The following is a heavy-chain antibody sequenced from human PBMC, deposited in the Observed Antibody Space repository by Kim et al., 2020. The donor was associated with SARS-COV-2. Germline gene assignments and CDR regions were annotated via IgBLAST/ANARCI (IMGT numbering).Heavy chain of an antibody. V-gene: IGHV1-69*13. CDR3: ARSVEVGATDPFFDY. CDR1: GGTFSSYA. Sequence: SVKVSCKASGGTFSSYAISWVRQAPGQGLEWMGGIIPIFGTANYAQKFQGRVTITADESTSTAYMELSSLRSEDTAVYCCARSVEVGATDPFFDYWGQGTLVTVSS. J-gene: IGHJ4*02. CDR2: IIPIFGTA. D-gene: IGHD1-26*01.